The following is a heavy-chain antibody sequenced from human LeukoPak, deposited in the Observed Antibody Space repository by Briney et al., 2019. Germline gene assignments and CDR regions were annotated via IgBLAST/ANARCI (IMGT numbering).Heavy chain of an antibody. Sequence: PSETLSLTCTVSGGPISSYYWSWIRQPAGKGLEWIGRVYTSGNPNYNPSLKSRVTLSVDTSKNQFSLKLRSVTAADTAVYYCARDGYYYDTSGSSPLDYWGQGTLVTVSS. V-gene: IGHV4-4*07. CDR2: VYTSGNP. J-gene: IGHJ4*02. CDR1: GGPISSYY. D-gene: IGHD3-22*01. CDR3: ARDGYYYDTSGSSPLDY.